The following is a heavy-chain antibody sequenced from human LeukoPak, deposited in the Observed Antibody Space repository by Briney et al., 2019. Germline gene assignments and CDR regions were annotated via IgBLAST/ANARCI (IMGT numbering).Heavy chain of an antibody. J-gene: IGHJ5*02. D-gene: IGHD2-2*01. Sequence: ASVKVSCKASGYTFTSYGVSWVRQAPGQGLEWMGWISAYNGNTNYAQKLQGRVTMTTDTSTSTAYMELRSLRSDDTAVYYCARGSRYQLLYWFDPWGQGTLVTVSS. CDR3: ARGSRYQLLYWFDP. V-gene: IGHV1-18*01. CDR2: ISAYNGNT. CDR1: GYTFTSYG.